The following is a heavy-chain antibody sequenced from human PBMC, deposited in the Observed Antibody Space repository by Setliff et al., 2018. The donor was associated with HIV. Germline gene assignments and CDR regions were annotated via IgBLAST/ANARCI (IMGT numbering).Heavy chain of an antibody. D-gene: IGHD3-16*01. CDR1: GGGFSNHA. CDR2: IIPIFTTT. Sequence: PSVKVSCKASGGGFSNHAITWVRQAPGQGLEWMGVIIPIFTTTDYAQKFRGRLTINADESTDTAYMELRSLRSADTAIYYCATLNEYAYQTGGWFDPWGQGTPVTVSS. J-gene: IGHJ5*02. CDR3: ATLNEYAYQTGGWFDP. V-gene: IGHV1-69*13.